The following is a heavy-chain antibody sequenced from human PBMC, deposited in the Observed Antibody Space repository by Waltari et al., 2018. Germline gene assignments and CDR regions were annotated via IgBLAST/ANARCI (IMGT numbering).Heavy chain of an antibody. V-gene: IGHV5-51*01. D-gene: IGHD6-19*01. J-gene: IGHJ4*02. Sequence: EVQLVQSGAEVKKPGESLKISCKGSGYSFTSYWIGWVRQMPGKGLEWVGIIHPGDSDNRYSPSFQGQVTNSAGQSISTGYPQGGRLKASDNAMYYWAGRYFAGWGIAVAGFDYWGQGTLVTVSS. CDR1: GYSFTSYW. CDR3: AGRYFAGWGIAVAGFDY. CDR2: IHPGDSDN.